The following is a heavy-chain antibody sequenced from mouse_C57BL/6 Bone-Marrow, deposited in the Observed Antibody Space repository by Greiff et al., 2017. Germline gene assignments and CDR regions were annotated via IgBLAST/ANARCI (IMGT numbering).Heavy chain of an antibody. CDR3: TSYYGSSFQYYAMDY. Sequence: VQLQQSGAELVRPGASVTLSCKASGYTFTDYEMHWVKQTPVHGLEWIGAIDPETGGTAYNQKFKGKAILTADKSSSTAYMELRSLTSEDSAVYYCTSYYGSSFQYYAMDYWGQGTSVTVSS. CDR1: GYTFTDYE. V-gene: IGHV1-15*01. CDR2: IDPETGGT. J-gene: IGHJ4*01. D-gene: IGHD1-1*01.